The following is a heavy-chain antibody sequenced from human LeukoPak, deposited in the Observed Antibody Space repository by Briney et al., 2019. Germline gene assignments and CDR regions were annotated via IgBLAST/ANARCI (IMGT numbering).Heavy chain of an antibody. J-gene: IGHJ6*02. CDR3: AREDSQTGYDFWSGYYRSPLYGMDV. D-gene: IGHD3-3*01. V-gene: IGHV1-18*01. Sequence: ASVKVSCKTSGYIFAHNGISWVRQAPGQGPEWMGWISAYNGDTNYAQNFQGRVTMTRDTSTSTVYMELRSLRSDDTAVYYCAREDSQTGYDFWSGYYRSPLYGMDVWGQGTTVTVSS. CDR2: ISAYNGDT. CDR1: GYIFAHNG.